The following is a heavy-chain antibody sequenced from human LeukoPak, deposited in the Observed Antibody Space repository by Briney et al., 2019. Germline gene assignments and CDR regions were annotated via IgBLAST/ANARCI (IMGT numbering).Heavy chain of an antibody. CDR2: ISSSSSYI. CDR3: ARVKNHRGIAVAGSDY. J-gene: IGHJ4*02. Sequence: GGSLRPSCAASGFTLSSYTMNWVRQAPGKGLEWVSSISSSSSYIYYADSVKGRFTISRDNAKNSLYLQMNSLRAEDTAVYYCARVKNHRGIAVAGSDYWGQGTLVTVSS. CDR1: GFTLSSYT. V-gene: IGHV3-21*01. D-gene: IGHD6-13*01.